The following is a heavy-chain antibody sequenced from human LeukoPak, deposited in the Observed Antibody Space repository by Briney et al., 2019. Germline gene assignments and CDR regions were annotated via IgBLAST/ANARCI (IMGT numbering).Heavy chain of an antibody. D-gene: IGHD5-12*01. J-gene: IGHJ5*02. CDR1: GFTFSSYA. Sequence: GRSLRLSCAASGFTFSSYAMHWVRQAPGKGLEWVAVISYDGSNKYYADSVKGRFTISRDNSKNTLYLQMNSLRAEDTAVYYCARDWGGGYENNWYDPWGQGTLVTVSS. CDR3: ARDWGGGYENNWYDP. V-gene: IGHV3-30*04. CDR2: ISYDGSNK.